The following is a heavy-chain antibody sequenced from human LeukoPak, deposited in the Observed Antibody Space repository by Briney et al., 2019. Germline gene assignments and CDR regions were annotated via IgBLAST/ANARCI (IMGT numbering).Heavy chain of an antibody. Sequence: GGSLRLSCAASGFTFSSYAMSWVRPAPGKGLEWVSAISGSGGSTYYADSVKGRFTISRDNSKNTLYLQMNSLRDEDTAVYYCARDPGWESGSYFVGIWGQGTLVTVSS. CDR3: ARDPGWESGSYFVGI. CDR2: ISGSGGST. V-gene: IGHV3-23*01. D-gene: IGHD1-26*01. CDR1: GFTFSSYA. J-gene: IGHJ4*02.